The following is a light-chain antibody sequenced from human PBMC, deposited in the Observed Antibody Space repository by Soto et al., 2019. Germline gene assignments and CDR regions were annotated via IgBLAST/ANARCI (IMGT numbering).Light chain of an antibody. CDR3: QLWNSSSDQGV. V-gene: IGLV3-21*04. CDR1: NIGINA. J-gene: IGLJ3*02. CDR2: YDS. Sequence: SSELTQPPSVSVAPEKTVTITCGGDNIGINAVHWYQQKPGQAPLLVVYYDSDRPSGIPERFSGSTSGNTATLTISRVEAGDEADYYCQLWNSSSDQGVFGGGTKLTVL.